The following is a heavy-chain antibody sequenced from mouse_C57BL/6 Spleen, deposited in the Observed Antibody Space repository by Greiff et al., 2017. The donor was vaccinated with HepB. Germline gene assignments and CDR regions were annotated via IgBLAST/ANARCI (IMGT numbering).Heavy chain of an antibody. V-gene: IGHV1-69*01. J-gene: IGHJ4*01. D-gene: IGHD2-4*01. CDR2: IDPSDSYT. CDR1: GYTFTSYW. Sequence: QVQLQQPGAELVMPGASVKLSCKASGYTFTSYWMHWVKQRPGQGLEWIGEIDPSDSYTNYNQKFKGKSTLTVDKSSSTAYMQISSLTSEDSAVYYCARFGLPSMDYWGQGTSVTVSS. CDR3: ARFGLPSMDY.